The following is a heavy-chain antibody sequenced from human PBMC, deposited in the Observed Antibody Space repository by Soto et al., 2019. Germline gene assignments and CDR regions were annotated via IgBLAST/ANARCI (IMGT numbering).Heavy chain of an antibody. CDR2: IYDSESA. J-gene: IGHJ4*02. CDR1: GESISSGGYY. CDR3: ARASSSSSAVDY. D-gene: IGHD6-6*01. Sequence: SETLSLTCNVSGESISSGGYYWSWIRLHPRKGLEWIGYIYDSESAYYNPSLKSRVTISMDTSKNHFAMRLSSVTDADTAVYYWARASSSSSAVDYGGQETRVTVSS. V-gene: IGHV4-31*03.